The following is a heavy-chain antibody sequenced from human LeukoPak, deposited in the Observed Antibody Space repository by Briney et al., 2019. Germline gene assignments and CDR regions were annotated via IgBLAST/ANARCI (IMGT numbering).Heavy chain of an antibody. CDR1: EFTFSSYG. CDR3: ARESYGSGSYGGYYFDY. CDR2: ISYDGSNK. D-gene: IGHD3-10*01. J-gene: IGHJ4*02. Sequence: GGSLRLSCAASEFTFSSYGMHWVRQAPGKGLEWVAVISYDGSNKYYADSVKGRFTISRDNSKNTLYLQMNSLRAEDTAVYYCARESYGSGSYGGYYFDYWGQGTLVTVSS. V-gene: IGHV3-30*03.